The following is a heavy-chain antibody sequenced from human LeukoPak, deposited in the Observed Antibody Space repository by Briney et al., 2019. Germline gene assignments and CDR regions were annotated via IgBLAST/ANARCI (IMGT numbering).Heavy chain of an antibody. V-gene: IGHV3-7*01. J-gene: IGHJ4*02. CDR3: ARDRLGAEYDY. CDR2: IKQDGTEK. Sequence: GGSLRLSCAASGFTFSTYWMSWVRQAPGKGLEWVANIKQDGTEKYYVDSVKGRFTISRDNAKKSLYLQMNSLRAEDTAVYYCARDRLGAEYDYWGQGTLVSVFS. D-gene: IGHD3-16*01. CDR1: GFTFSTYW.